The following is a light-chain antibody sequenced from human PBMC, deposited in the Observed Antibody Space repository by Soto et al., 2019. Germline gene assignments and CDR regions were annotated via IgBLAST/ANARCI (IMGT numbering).Light chain of an antibody. Sequence: DIQMTQSPSTLSASVGDRVTLTCRASQSISSWLAWYQQKPGQAPKLLIYKASSVESGVPSRFSGSGSGTVSTLTSSSLQSDYFATYYRQQYNSYALTFGQGTKVEIK. V-gene: IGKV1-5*03. CDR2: KAS. J-gene: IGKJ1*01. CDR3: QQYNSYALT. CDR1: QSISSW.